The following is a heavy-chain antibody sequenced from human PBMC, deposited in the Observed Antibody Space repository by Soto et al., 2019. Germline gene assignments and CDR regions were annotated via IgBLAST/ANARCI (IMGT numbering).Heavy chain of an antibody. V-gene: IGHV1-3*01. Sequence: QVQLVQSGAELKKPGASVNISCTASGFTFSDNLINWVRQAPGQGLEWMGWLNPDTGSTRYSETFQGRVTISRHSSASIAYLELSDLENEDTALYFRERDRHSVAPRANDAFDVWGQGTMITVSS. CDR3: ERDRHSVAPRANDAFDV. J-gene: IGHJ3*01. CDR2: LNPDTGST. CDR1: GFTFSDNL. D-gene: IGHD5-18*01.